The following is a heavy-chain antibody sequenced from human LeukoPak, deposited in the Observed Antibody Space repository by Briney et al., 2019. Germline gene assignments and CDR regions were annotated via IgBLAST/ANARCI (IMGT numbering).Heavy chain of an antibody. V-gene: IGHV3-23*01. CDR1: GFTFSSYA. CDR3: AKDLYGGKGALDY. Sequence: GGSLRLSCAASGFTFSSYAMSWVRQAPGKGLEWVSVISGSGGTTYYADSVKGRFTISRDNSKNTLYLQMNSLRAEDTAVYYCAKDLYGGKGALDYWGQGTLVTVSS. CDR2: ISGSGGTT. D-gene: IGHD4-17*01. J-gene: IGHJ4*02.